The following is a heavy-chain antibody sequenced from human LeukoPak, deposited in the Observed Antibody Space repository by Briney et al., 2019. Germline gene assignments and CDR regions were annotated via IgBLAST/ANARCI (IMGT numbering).Heavy chain of an antibody. CDR1: GGSFSGYY. CDR3: ARDKQWLVPGLDY. D-gene: IGHD6-19*01. CDR2: INHSGST. J-gene: IGHJ4*02. V-gene: IGHV4-34*01. Sequence: PSETLSLTCAVYGGSFSGYYWSWIRQPPGKGLEWIGEINHSGSTNYNPSLKSRVTISVDTSKNQFSLKLSSVTAADTAVYYCARDKQWLVPGLDYWGQGTLVTVSS.